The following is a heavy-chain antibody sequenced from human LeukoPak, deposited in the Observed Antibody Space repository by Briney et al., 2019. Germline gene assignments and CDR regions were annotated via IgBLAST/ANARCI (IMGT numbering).Heavy chain of an antibody. V-gene: IGHV3-7*01. D-gene: IGHD5-12*01. CDR2: IETDGDQK. Sequence: PGGSLRLSCVASGFTFSDYGRVGSARPPGRVLGGLANIETDGDQKNYVDSVKGRFAISRDNARNSLYLQMNSLTDEDTAVYYCARDIPSGFYTPDYWGRGTLVTVSS. J-gene: IGHJ4*02. CDR3: ARDIPSGFYTPDY. CDR1: GFTFSDYG.